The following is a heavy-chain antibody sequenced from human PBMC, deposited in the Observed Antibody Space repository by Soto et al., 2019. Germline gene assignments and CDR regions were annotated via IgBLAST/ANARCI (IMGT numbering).Heavy chain of an antibody. CDR3: AKDHDSSGYYFFAY. J-gene: IGHJ4*02. D-gene: IGHD3-22*01. CDR1: GFTFSTYA. CDR2: ISYDGSNQ. V-gene: IGHV3-30*18. Sequence: VQLVESGGGVVQPGTSLRLSCAASGFTFSTYAMHWVRQAPGKGLEWVAVISYDGSNQYYADSVKGRFTISRDNSKSTMYLKMNSLTLEDTAVYFCAKDHDSSGYYFFAYWGQGTLVTVSS.